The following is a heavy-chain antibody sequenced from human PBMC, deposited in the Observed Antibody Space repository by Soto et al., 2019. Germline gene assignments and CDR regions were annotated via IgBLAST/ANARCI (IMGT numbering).Heavy chain of an antibody. CDR1: GGSISSGGYD. D-gene: IGHD2-21*02. J-gene: IGHJ6*02. Sequence: SETLSLTCTVYGGSISSGGYDWSWIRQHPGKGLEWIGYIYYSGSTYYNPSLKSRVTISVDTSKNQFPLKLSSVTAADTAVYYCARNKDCGGDCGLRYYYGMDVWGQGTTVTVSS. CDR3: ARNKDCGGDCGLRYYYGMDV. CDR2: IYYSGST. V-gene: IGHV4-31*03.